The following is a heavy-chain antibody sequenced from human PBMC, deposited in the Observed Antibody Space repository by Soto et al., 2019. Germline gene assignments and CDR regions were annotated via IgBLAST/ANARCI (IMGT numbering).Heavy chain of an antibody. Sequence: EVQVLASGGGLEQPGGSLRLSCAASGFTFSNYAMGWVRQAPGKGLEWVSSISESGSSAYYRDSVKGRFTISRDNSKDTLFLQMHSLRAEDTALYYCAKDNRGSGSYGWFDPWGQGTLVTVSS. V-gene: IGHV3-23*01. CDR1: GFTFSNYA. CDR2: ISESGSSA. D-gene: IGHD3-10*01. CDR3: AKDNRGSGSYGWFDP. J-gene: IGHJ5*02.